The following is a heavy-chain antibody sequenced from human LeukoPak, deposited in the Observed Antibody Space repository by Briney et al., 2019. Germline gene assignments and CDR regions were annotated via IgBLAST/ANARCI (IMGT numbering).Heavy chain of an antibody. V-gene: IGHV3-66*01. CDR2: IYSGGST. CDR1: GFTVSSNY. D-gene: IGHD3-22*01. J-gene: IGHJ4*02. CDR3: ARGGYYYDSSGYYIFDY. Sequence: GSLRLSCAASGFTVSSNYMSWVRQAPGKGLEWVSVIYSGGSTYYADSVKGRFTISRDNSKNTLYLQMNSLRAKDTAVYYCARGGYYYDSSGYYIFDYWGQGTLVTVSS.